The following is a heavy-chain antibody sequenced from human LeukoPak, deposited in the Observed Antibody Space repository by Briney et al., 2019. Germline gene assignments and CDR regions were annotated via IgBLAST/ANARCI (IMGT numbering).Heavy chain of an antibody. D-gene: IGHD2-2*01. CDR3: ARVPAASRQRYKVVKYYYYMDV. J-gene: IGHJ6*03. CDR1: GYTLTSYD. V-gene: IGHV1-8*03. CDR2: MSPNSGNT. Sequence: GASVKVSCKASGYTLTSYDINWVRQAPGQGLEWMGWMSPNSGNTGYAQKFQARGTITRNTSISTAYMELSSLRSEDTAVYYCARVPAASRQRYKVVKYYYYMDVWGKGTTVTVSS.